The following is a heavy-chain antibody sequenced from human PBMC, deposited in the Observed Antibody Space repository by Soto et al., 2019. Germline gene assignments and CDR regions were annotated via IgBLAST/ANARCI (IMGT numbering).Heavy chain of an antibody. CDR3: ARGRTIVSPGN. V-gene: IGHV1-2*02. CDR2: FNPNSGGT. Sequence: QVQVVQSGAEVKKPGASVKVSCKASGYTFTGYQMHWVRQAPGQGLEWMGWFNPNSGGTNYAQKFQGRVTLTGDTSISTAYMELNRLTSDDTAVYSCARGRTIVSPGNWGQGTLVSVSS. CDR1: GYTFTGYQ. J-gene: IGHJ4*02. D-gene: IGHD2-21*01.